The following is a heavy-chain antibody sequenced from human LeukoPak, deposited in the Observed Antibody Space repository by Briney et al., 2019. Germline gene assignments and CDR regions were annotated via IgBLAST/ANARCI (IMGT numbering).Heavy chain of an antibody. V-gene: IGHV5-51*01. Sequence: GESLKISCKGSGYSFTSYWIGWVRQMPGKGLEWMGIIYPGDSDTRYSPSFQGQVTISADKSISTAYLQWSSLKASDTAMYYCARGTYYYDSSGYYEHDVFDIWGQGTMVTVSS. CDR2: IYPGDSDT. J-gene: IGHJ3*02. CDR1: GYSFTSYW. CDR3: ARGTYYYDSSGYYEHDVFDI. D-gene: IGHD3-22*01.